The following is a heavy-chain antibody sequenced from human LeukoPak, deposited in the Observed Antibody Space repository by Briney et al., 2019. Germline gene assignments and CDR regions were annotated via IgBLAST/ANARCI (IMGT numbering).Heavy chain of an antibody. J-gene: IGHJ6*02. CDR1: GGSISSGGYY. V-gene: IGHV4-31*03. Sequence: SETLSPTCTVSGGSISSGGYYWSWIRQHPGKGLEGIGYIYYSGSTYYNPSLKSRVTISVDTSKNQFSLKLSSVTAADTAVYYCAREGYYGSGSFPLYGMDVWGQGTTVTVSS. CDR2: IYYSGST. CDR3: AREGYYGSGSFPLYGMDV. D-gene: IGHD3-10*01.